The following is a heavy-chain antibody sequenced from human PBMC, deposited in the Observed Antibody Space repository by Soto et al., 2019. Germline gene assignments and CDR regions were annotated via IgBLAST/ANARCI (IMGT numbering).Heavy chain of an antibody. Sequence: SETLSLTCTVSGGSISSYYWSWIRQPPGKGLEWIGYIYYSGSTNYNPSLKSRVTISVDTSKNQFSLKLSSVTAADTAVYYCARHGTRAGIAVAGKHSYYFDYWGQGTLVTVSS. CDR3: ARHGTRAGIAVAGKHSYYFDY. CDR1: GGSISSYY. V-gene: IGHV4-59*08. D-gene: IGHD6-19*01. CDR2: IYYSGST. J-gene: IGHJ4*02.